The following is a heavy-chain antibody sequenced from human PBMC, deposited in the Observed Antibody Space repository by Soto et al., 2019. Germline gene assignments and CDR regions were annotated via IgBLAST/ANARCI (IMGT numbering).Heavy chain of an antibody. CDR1: GFTVTNYG. Sequence: QVQLVESGGGVVQPEKSLRLSCAESGFTVTNYGMQWVRQATGKGLGWVEGIWFDGTNKNYADSVKGRFTISRANSNNTLYLQMDSLRAEDTAGYYCVRDYTYGSGASYGHNWFDPGGQGPLVSVSS. CDR2: IWFDGTNK. J-gene: IGHJ5*02. D-gene: IGHD3-10*01. V-gene: IGHV3-33*01. CDR3: VRDYTYGSGASYGHNWFDP.